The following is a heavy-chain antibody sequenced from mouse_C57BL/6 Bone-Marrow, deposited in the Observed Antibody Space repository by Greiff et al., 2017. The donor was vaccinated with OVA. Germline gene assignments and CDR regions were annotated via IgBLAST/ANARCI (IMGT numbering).Heavy chain of an antibody. CDR1: GYTFTSYT. CDR3: ARFPDYYGSSYYWYFDV. D-gene: IGHD1-1*01. J-gene: IGHJ1*03. CDR2: INPSSGYT. Sequence: QVHVKQSGAELARPGASVKMSCKASGYTFTSYTMHWVKQRPGQGLEWIGYINPSSGYTKYNQKFKDKATLTADKSSSTAYMQLSSLTSEDSAVYYCARFPDYYGSSYYWYFDVWGTGTTVTVSS. V-gene: IGHV1-4*01.